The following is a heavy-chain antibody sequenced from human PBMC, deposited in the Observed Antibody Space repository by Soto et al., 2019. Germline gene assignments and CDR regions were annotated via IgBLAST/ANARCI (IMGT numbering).Heavy chain of an antibody. CDR2: INSDASST. CDR3: ARGRADSSGYPQRSIDP. CDR1: GFTFNIYW. D-gene: IGHD3-22*01. J-gene: IGHJ5*02. V-gene: IGHV3-74*01. Sequence: GGSLRLSCAASGFTFNIYWMHWVRQAPGKGLVWVSRINSDASSTNYADSVKGRFTISRDNAKNTLYLQMNSLRAEDTAVYYCARGRADSSGYPQRSIDPWGQGT.